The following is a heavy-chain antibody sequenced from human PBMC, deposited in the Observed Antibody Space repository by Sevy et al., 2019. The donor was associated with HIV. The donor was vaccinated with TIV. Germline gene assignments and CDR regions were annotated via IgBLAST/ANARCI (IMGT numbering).Heavy chain of an antibody. J-gene: IGHJ3*02. D-gene: IGHD3-3*01. V-gene: IGHV4-59*01. CDR1: GGSISPYY. Sequence: SETLSLTCNVSGGSISPYYWSWIRQSPGKGLEWVGYISYSGTTNYNPSLKSRVTMSLDTSNNQFSLKLTSVTTADTAVFYCARLSEYFSDAGEYTDAFDIWGQGTLVTSSS. CDR2: ISYSGTT. CDR3: ARLSEYFSDAGEYTDAFDI.